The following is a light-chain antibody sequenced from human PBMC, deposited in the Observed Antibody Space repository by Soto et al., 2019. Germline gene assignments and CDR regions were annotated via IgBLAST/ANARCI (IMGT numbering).Light chain of an antibody. CDR2: DGS. CDR1: QSISGY. Sequence: AIRMTQSPSSFSASTGDRVTITCRASQSISGYLAWYQQKPGEAPKLLIYDGSTLESGVPSRFSGSGSETQFTLTISGLQPEDFATYYCQQHYTYWWTFGQGTKVDIK. J-gene: IGKJ1*01. CDR3: QQHYTYWWT. V-gene: IGKV1-8*01.